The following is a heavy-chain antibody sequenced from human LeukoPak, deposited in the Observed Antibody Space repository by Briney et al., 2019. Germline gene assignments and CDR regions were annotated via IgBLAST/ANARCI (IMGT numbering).Heavy chain of an antibody. Sequence: ASVKVSCKASGFTFTAYHMHWVRQAPGQGLEWMGRIIPIFGTPNYAQKFQGRVTITADESTSTAYMELSSLRSEDTAVYYCARRWGPHCSSISCYWRDWYFDLWGRGTLVTVSS. CDR2: IIPIFGTP. CDR3: ARRWGPHCSSISCYWRDWYFDL. V-gene: IGHV1-69*13. CDR1: GFTFTAYH. J-gene: IGHJ2*01. D-gene: IGHD2-2*01.